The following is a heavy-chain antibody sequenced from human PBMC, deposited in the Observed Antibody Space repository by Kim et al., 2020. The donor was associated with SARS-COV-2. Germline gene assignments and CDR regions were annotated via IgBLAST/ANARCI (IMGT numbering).Heavy chain of an antibody. CDR3: ARGGGSMIVVVPMGY. V-gene: IGHV3-30*01. Sequence: ASVKGRFTISRDNSQNTLYLQMNSLRAEDTAVYYCARGGGSMIVVVPMGYWGQGTLVTVSS. J-gene: IGHJ4*02. D-gene: IGHD3-22*01.